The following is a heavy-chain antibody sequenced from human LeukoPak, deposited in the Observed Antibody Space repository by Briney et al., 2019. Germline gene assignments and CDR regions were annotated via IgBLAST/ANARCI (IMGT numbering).Heavy chain of an antibody. CDR1: GDSISTYY. J-gene: IGHJ4*02. D-gene: IGHD2-2*01. CDR2: IYHAGST. V-gene: IGHV4-59*01. Sequence: SETLSLTCPVSGDSISTYYWSWIRQPPGKGLEWIGNIYHAGSTYYNPSLKGRVTISVDTSKNQFSLKLNSVTAADTAAYYCSRGASSTGSYAQFDYWGQGTLVTVSS. CDR3: SRGASSTGSYAQFDY.